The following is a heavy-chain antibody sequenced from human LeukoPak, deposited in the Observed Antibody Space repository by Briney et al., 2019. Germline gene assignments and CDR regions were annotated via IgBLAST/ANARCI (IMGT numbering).Heavy chain of an antibody. CDR3: ARVGAIVARLPHYDY. J-gene: IGHJ4*02. CDR1: GFTFSNYG. Sequence: GGSLRLSCTASGFTFSNYGMHWVRQAPGKGLEWVAVIWYDGINKYYADSVKGRFTISRDNSKNTVYLQMNSLRAEDTAVYYCARVGAIVARLPHYDYWGQGTLVTVSS. V-gene: IGHV3-33*01. CDR2: IWYDGINK. D-gene: IGHD5-12*01.